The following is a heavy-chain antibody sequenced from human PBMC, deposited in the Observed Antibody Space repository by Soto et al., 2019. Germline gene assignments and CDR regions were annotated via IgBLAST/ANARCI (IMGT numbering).Heavy chain of an antibody. D-gene: IGHD5-12*01. CDR2: INHSGST. CDR3: ARARRRDGYNYVGY. CDR1: GGSFSGYY. V-gene: IGHV4-34*01. J-gene: IGHJ4*02. Sequence: SETLSLTCAVYGGSFSGYYWSWIRQPPGKGLEWIGEINHSGSTNYNPSLKSRVTISVDTSKSQFSLKLSSVTAADTAVYYCARARRRDGYNYVGYWGQGTLVTVSS.